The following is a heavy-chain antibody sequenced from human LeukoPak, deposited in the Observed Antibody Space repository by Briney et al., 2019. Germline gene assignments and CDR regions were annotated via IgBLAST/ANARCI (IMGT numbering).Heavy chain of an antibody. CDR2: ISSSGSTI. CDR3: STEPRSLLY. V-gene: IGHV3-48*03. D-gene: IGHD4-17*01. CDR1: GFTFSSYE. Sequence: GGSLRLSCAASGFTFSSYEMNWVRQAPGKGLEWVSYISSSGSTIYQADSVKGRFTISRDNAKNSLYLQLNSLRPEDTAPYYCSTEPRSLLYWGHGTLVTVSS. J-gene: IGHJ4*01.